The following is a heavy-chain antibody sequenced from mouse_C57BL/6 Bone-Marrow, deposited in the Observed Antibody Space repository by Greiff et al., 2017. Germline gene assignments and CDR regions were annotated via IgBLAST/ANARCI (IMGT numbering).Heavy chain of an antibody. CDR3: ARGYYGTLFDY. Sequence: VQLQQSGTVLARPGASVKMSCKTSGYTFTSYWMHWVKQRPGHGLEWIGEILPGSGSTNYNEKFKGKATFTADTSSNTAYMQLSSLTTEDSAIYYCARGYYGTLFDYWGQGTTLTVSS. CDR2: ILPGSGST. D-gene: IGHD1-1*01. V-gene: IGHV1-9*01. J-gene: IGHJ2*01. CDR1: GYTFTSYW.